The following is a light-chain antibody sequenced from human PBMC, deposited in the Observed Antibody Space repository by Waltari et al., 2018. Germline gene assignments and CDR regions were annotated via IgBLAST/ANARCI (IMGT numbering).Light chain of an antibody. CDR1: ESVSND. CDR2: DTS. J-gene: IGKJ4*01. Sequence: EIVLTQSPVTLSLAAGERATLSCRASESVSNDLAWYQQKPGQSPTLLIYDTSKRATGIPGRFSGSGYGTDFTLTINNLEAEDFALYYCQQGVILPLTFGGGTKLEIK. CDR3: QQGVILPLT. V-gene: IGKV3-11*01.